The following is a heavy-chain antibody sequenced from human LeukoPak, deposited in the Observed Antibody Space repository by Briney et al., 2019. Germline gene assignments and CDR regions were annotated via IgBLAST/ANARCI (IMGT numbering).Heavy chain of an antibody. CDR2: IYTSGST. D-gene: IGHD6-19*01. CDR3: ARDQFSSGWYGGLDY. Sequence: SETLSPTCTVSGGSISSYYWSWIRQPAGKGLEWIGRIYTSGSTNYNPSLKSRVTMSVDTSKNQFSLKLSSVTAADTAVYYCARDQFSSGWYGGLDYWGQGTLVTVSS. V-gene: IGHV4-4*07. J-gene: IGHJ4*02. CDR1: GGSISSYY.